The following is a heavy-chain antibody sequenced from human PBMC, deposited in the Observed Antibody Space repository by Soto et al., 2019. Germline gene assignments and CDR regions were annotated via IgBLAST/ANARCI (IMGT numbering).Heavy chain of an antibody. D-gene: IGHD3-22*01. V-gene: IGHV3-30*18. J-gene: IGHJ5*02. CDR3: VKPKEHFYDSSPGET. Sequence: GGSLRLSCAASGFTFSNYGMHWVRQAPGKGLEWVAIISFDGNNKYYSDSVKGRFTISRDNSKNMVFLQMNSLRPEDTAVYYCVKPKEHFYDSSPGETWGQGTPVTVSP. CDR1: GFTFSNYG. CDR2: ISFDGNNK.